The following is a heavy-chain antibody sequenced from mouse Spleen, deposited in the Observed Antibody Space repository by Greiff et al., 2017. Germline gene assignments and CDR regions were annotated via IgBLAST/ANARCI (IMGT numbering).Heavy chain of an antibody. V-gene: IGHV1-55*01. J-gene: IGHJ4*01. CDR2: IYPGSGST. D-gene: IGHD1-2*01. Sequence: QVQLQQSGAELVKPGASVKMSCKASGYTFTSYWITWVKQRPGQGLEWIGDIYPGSGSTNYNEKFKSKATLTVDTSSSTAYMQLSSLTSEDSAVYYCARGDYGPLYYYAMDYWGQGTSVTVSS. CDR1: GYTFTSYW. CDR3: ARGDYGPLYYYAMDY.